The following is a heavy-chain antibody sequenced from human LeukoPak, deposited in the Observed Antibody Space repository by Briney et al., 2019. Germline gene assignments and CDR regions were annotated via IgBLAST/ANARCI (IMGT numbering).Heavy chain of an antibody. J-gene: IGHJ4*02. CDR2: IIPIFGTA. CDR3: ASPPIVVVVAATFDY. V-gene: IGHV1-69*13. D-gene: IGHD2-15*01. CDR1: GYTLTELS. Sequence: GASVKVSCKVSGYTLTELSMHWVRQAPGQGLEWMGGIIPIFGTANYAQKFRGRVTITADESTSTAYMELSSLRSEDTAVYYCASPPIVVVVAATFDYWGQGTLVTVSS.